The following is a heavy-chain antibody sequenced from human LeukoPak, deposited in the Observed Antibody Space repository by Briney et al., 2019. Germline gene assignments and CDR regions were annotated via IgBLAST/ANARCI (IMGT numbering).Heavy chain of an antibody. J-gene: IGHJ4*02. CDR3: AKDMSYDILTGSFGNRNTPASDY. Sequence: PPGGSLRLSCAASGFTVSSNYMSWVRQAPGKGLEWVSAISGSGGSTYYADSVKGRFAISRDNSKNTLYLQMNSLRAEDTAVYYCAKDMSYDILTGSFGNRNTPASDYWGQGTLVTVSS. D-gene: IGHD3-9*01. CDR1: GFTVSSNY. V-gene: IGHV3-23*01. CDR2: ISGSGGST.